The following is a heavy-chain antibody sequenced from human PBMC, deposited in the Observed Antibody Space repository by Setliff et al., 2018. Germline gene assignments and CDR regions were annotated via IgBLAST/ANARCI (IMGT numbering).Heavy chain of an antibody. CDR3: ARGGTYRYFDY. CDR2: VYYSGTT. V-gene: IGHV4-61*01. CDR1: GGSISGASIRSYY. J-gene: IGHJ4*02. Sequence: SETLSLTCTVSGGSISGASIRSYYWSWIRQPPGKGLEFIGYVYYSGTTNYDPYLKSRVTISVDTSKNQFSLKLSSVTAADTAIYYCARGGTYRYFDYWGQGTLVTVSS.